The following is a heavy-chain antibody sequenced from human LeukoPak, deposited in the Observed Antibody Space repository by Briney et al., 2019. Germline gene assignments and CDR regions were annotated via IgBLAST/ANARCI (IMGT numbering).Heavy chain of an antibody. J-gene: IGHJ4*02. CDR3: ASFNPISLSDY. D-gene: IGHD1-14*01. CDR1: GYAFSDDW. CDR2: INNDGSST. Sequence: GGSLRLSCKGSGYAFSDDWMHWVRQAPGKGLVWVSRINNDGSSTGYADSVTGRFTISRDNAKNTLFLQMSSLRAEATAVYYCASFNPISLSDYWGQGTLVTVSS. V-gene: IGHV3-74*01.